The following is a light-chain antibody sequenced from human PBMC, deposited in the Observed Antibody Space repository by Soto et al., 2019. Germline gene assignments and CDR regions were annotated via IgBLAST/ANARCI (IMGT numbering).Light chain of an antibody. CDR3: QQYNNWRT. J-gene: IGKJ1*01. V-gene: IGKV3-15*01. CDR1: QSVSSN. CDR2: GAS. Sequence: EIVMTQSPATLSGSPGERATLSCRASQSVSSNLAWYQQKPGQAPRLLIYGASTRATGIPARFSGSGSGTEFTLTISSLQSEDFAAYYCQQYNNWRTFGQGTKV.